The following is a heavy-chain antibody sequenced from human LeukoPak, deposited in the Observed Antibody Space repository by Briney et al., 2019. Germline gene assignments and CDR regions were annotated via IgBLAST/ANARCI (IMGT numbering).Heavy chain of an antibody. J-gene: IGHJ4*02. CDR2: ISPDDSET. D-gene: IGHD1-26*01. CDR3: ARHEGSGSYYSY. V-gene: IGHV5-51*01. Sequence: HGESLKVSFKGSGXSFTTYWIAWVRQMPGRGLEWMGIISPDDSETRYSPSFRGQVTISADKSTSTAYLQWSRLKASDTAIYYCARHEGSGSYYSYWGQGTLVTVSS. CDR1: GXSFTTYW.